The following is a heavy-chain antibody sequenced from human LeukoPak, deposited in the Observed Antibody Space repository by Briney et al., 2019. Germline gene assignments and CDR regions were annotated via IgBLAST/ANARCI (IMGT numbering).Heavy chain of an antibody. CDR3: VRGVGVSRFNYLDP. Sequence: GGSLRLSCAASGFTFSSFGMHWVRQAPGKGLEWVAVIWYDASNKYYVDSVKGRFTISRDNSKNTLYLQMNSLRDDDTAVYYCVRGVGVSRFNYLDPWGQGTLVTVSS. CDR2: IWYDASNK. D-gene: IGHD1-7*01. CDR1: GFTFSSFG. V-gene: IGHV3-33*01. J-gene: IGHJ5*02.